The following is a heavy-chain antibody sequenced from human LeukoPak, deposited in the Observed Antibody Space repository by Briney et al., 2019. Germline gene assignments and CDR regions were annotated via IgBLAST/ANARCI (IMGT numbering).Heavy chain of an antibody. Sequence: PGGSLRLSCAASGFTFSSYEMNWVRQAPGKGLEWVSYISSSGSTIYYADSVKGRFTISRDNAKNSLYLQMNSLRAEDTAVYYCARGMEVDIAAAGNYHYYYYMDVWGKGTTVTVSS. CDR3: ARGMEVDIAAAGNYHYYYYMDV. D-gene: IGHD6-13*01. CDR2: ISSSGSTI. J-gene: IGHJ6*03. V-gene: IGHV3-48*03. CDR1: GFTFSSYE.